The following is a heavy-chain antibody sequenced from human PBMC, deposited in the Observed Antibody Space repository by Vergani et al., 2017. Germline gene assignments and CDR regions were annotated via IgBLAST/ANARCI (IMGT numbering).Heavy chain of an antibody. CDR3: AGNRGSGSYRPFDY. J-gene: IGHJ4*02. Sequence: QVQLVESGGGVVQPGRSLRLSCAASGFTFSSYAMHWVRQAPGKGLEWVAVISYDGSNKYYADSVKGRFTISRDNSKNTLYLQMNSLRAEDTAVYYCAGNRGSGSYRPFDYWGQGTLVTVSS. CDR1: GFTFSSYA. CDR2: ISYDGSNK. D-gene: IGHD3-10*01. V-gene: IGHV3-30-3*01.